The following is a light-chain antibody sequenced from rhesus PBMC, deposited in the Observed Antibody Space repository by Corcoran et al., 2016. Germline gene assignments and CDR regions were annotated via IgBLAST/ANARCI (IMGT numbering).Light chain of an antibody. Sequence: DIQMTQSPSSLSASVGDTVTIICRARQSISSWLDWHQPKPGKAPKLLISKASSLQSGVPSRLSGSGSGTDFTLTISSLQPEDFATYYCLQYSSSPLAFGRGTKVEIK. CDR2: KAS. J-gene: IGKJ4*01. V-gene: IGKV1-22*01. CDR3: LQYSSSPLA. CDR1: QSISSW.